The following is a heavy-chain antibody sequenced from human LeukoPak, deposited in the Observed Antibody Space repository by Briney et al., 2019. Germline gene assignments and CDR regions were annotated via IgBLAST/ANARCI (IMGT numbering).Heavy chain of an antibody. J-gene: IGHJ4*02. CDR3: AKSGGDQIDY. Sequence: SETLSLTCAVYGGSFSGYYWSWIRQPPGKGLEWIGEINHSGSTNYNPSLKSRVTISVDTSKNQFSLKLSSVTAADTAVYYCAKSGGDQIDYWGQGTLVTVSS. CDR1: GGSFSGYY. D-gene: IGHD1-26*01. CDR2: INHSGST. V-gene: IGHV4-34*01.